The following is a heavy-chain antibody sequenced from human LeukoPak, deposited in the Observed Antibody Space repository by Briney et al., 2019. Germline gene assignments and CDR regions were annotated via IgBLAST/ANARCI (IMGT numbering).Heavy chain of an antibody. CDR3: TTDMLVGATFAY. CDR2: IKSKTNGGTT. J-gene: IGHJ4*02. D-gene: IGHD1-26*01. V-gene: IGHV3-15*01. Sequence: WGSPRLSCAASGFSFNKAWMSWVRQAPGKGLEWVGRIKSKTNGGTTDYAAPVKGRFTISRDESINTLYLQMNSLKTEDTALYYCTTDMLVGATFAYWGQGTLVTVSS. CDR1: GFSFNKAW.